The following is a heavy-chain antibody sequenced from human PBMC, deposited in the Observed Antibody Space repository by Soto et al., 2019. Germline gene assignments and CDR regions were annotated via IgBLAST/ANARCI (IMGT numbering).Heavy chain of an antibody. CDR3: ASIAAPGTTHFDF. Sequence: SETLSLTCTVSCGSLGSSSYYWGWIRQSPGKGLEWIGNIYYSGNTFYNPSLKSRVTISVDTSKNQFYLHLSSVTAADTAIFYCASIAAPGTTHFDFWGQGTLVTVSS. J-gene: IGHJ4*02. CDR2: IYYSGNT. V-gene: IGHV4-39*01. CDR1: CGSLGSSSYY. D-gene: IGHD6-13*01.